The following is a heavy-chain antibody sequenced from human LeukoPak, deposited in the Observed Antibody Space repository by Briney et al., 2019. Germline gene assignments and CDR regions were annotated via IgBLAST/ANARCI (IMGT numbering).Heavy chain of an antibody. J-gene: IGHJ5*02. CDR2: MNPNSGDT. V-gene: IGHV1-8*01. CDR3: ARCKSSSWYGNWFDP. D-gene: IGHD6-13*01. CDR1: GYTFTSYD. Sequence: ASVNVSCKASGYTFTSYDINWVRQATGQGLEWMGWMNPNSGDTGYPQKFQGRVTMTRDTSITTAYMELSSLRSDDTAVYYCARCKSSSWYGNWFDPWGQGTLVTVSS.